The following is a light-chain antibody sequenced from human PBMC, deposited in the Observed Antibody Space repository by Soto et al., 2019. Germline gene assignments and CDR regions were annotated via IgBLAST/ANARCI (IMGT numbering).Light chain of an antibody. CDR1: QSVSSD. Sequence: EIVLTQSPGTLSLSPGERATLSCRASQSVSSDLAWYQQKPGQAPRLLIYDASTRATGIPARFSGSGSGTEFTLTISSLQSEDFAVYYCQQYNNWPRTFGQGTKV. CDR3: QQYNNWPRT. J-gene: IGKJ1*01. CDR2: DAS. V-gene: IGKV3-15*01.